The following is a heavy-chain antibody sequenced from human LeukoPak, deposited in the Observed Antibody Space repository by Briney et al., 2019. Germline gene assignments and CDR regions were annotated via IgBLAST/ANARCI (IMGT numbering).Heavy chain of an antibody. CDR3: TRATRVSVFGVQYYFDF. J-gene: IGHJ4*02. Sequence: PGRSLRLSCSTSGFSFGDYAMTWVRQAPGKGLEWLTFIRSKTYGGTRDYAASVKGRYTVSRDDSKSVAYLQMDSLDPDDTAVYYCTRATRVSVFGVQYYFDFWGQGTVVTVSS. D-gene: IGHD3-3*01. CDR1: GFSFGDYA. CDR2: IRSKTYGGTR. V-gene: IGHV3-49*04.